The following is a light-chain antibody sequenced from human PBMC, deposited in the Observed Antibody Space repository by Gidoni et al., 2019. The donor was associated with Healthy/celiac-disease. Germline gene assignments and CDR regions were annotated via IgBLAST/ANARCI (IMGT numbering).Light chain of an antibody. V-gene: IGKV3-20*01. J-gene: IGKJ1*01. CDR2: GAS. CDR3: QQYGSSRT. CDR1: QSVSSSY. Sequence: EIVLTLSPGTLSSSPGERATLSCRTSQSVSSSYLTWYQQKPGQAPRLLIYGASSRATGIPDRFSGSGSETDFTLTISRLEPEDFAVYYCQQYGSSRTFGQGTKVEIK.